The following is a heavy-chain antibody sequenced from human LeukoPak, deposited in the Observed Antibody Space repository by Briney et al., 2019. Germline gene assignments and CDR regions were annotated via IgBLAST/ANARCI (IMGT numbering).Heavy chain of an antibody. CDR1: GYSISSGYY. CDR3: AKHTIFGVAPYYFDY. J-gene: IGHJ4*02. D-gene: IGHD3-3*01. CDR2: IYHSGST. V-gene: IGHV4-38-2*01. Sequence: KSSETLSLTCAVSGYSISSGYYWGWIRPPPGKGLEWIGIIYHSGSTYYNPSLKSRVTISVDTSKNQFSLKLSSVTAADTAVYYCAKHTIFGVAPYYFDYWGQGTLVTVSS.